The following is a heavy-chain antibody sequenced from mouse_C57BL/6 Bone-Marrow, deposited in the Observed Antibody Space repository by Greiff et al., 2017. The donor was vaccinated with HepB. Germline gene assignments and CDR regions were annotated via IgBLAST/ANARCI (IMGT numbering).Heavy chain of an antibody. D-gene: IGHD2-4*01. J-gene: IGHJ4*01. Sequence: VKLVESGAELVRPGASVKLSCKASGYTFTDYYINWVKQRPGQGLEWIARIYPGSGNTYYNEKFKGKATLTAEKSSSTAYMQLSSLTSEDSAVYFCASEASTMITTRLYYYAMDYWGQGTSVTVSS. CDR2: IYPGSGNT. CDR3: ASEASTMITTRLYYYAMDY. CDR1: GYTFTDYY. V-gene: IGHV1-76*01.